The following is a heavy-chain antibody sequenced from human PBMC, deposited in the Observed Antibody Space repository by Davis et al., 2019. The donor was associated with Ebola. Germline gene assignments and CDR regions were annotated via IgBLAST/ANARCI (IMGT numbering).Heavy chain of an antibody. CDR2: ISGSGGRT. Sequence: GGSLRLSCASSGFTLGSYPMSWVRQAPGKGLEWVSAISGSGGRTNYADSVKGRFTISRDNSKNTLYLQMNSLRAEDTAVYYCARVLGDFWSGWFDYWGQGTLVTVSS. V-gene: IGHV3-23*01. D-gene: IGHD3-3*01. CDR3: ARVLGDFWSGWFDY. CDR1: GFTLGSYP. J-gene: IGHJ4*02.